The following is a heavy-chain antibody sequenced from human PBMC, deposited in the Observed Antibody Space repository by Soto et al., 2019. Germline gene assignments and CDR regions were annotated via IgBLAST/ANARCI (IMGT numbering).Heavy chain of an antibody. CDR1: GGTFSSYA. J-gene: IGHJ3*02. CDR2: VIPIFGPA. Sequence: QVQLVQSGAEVKKPGSSVKVSCKASGGTFSSYAISWVRQAPGQGLEWMGGVIPIFGPANYAQKFQGRVTITADESTSTAYVELSSLRSEDTAVYYCAGSPTFYGVYEWYAFGIWGQGTMVTVSS. CDR3: AGSPTFYGVYEWYAFGI. D-gene: IGHD4-17*01. V-gene: IGHV1-69*01.